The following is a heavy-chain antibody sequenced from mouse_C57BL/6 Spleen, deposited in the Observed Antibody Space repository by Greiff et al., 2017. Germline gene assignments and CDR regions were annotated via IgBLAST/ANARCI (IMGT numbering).Heavy chain of an antibody. V-gene: IGHV14-3*01. CDR2: IDPANGNT. J-gene: IGHJ1*03. CDR3: GHDYDGGYCEV. D-gene: IGHD2-4*01. Sequence: VQLQQSVAELVKPGASVKLSCTASGFTFKSSYMHWVKQRPGQGLEWIGRIDPANGNTKYAPKFQGKATITADTTSNTAYLQLSSLTSEESAIYYCGHDYDGGYCEVWSTGTTLTVSS. CDR1: GFTFKSSY.